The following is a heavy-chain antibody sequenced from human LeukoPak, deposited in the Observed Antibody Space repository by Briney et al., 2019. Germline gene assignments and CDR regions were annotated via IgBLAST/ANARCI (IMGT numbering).Heavy chain of an antibody. CDR1: GFTFSSYG. CDR2: IWYDGSNK. Sequence: HAGGSLRLSCAASGFTFSSYGMHWVRQASGKGLEWVAVIWYDGSNKYYADSVKGRFTISRDNSKNTLYLQMNSLRAEDTAVYYCAKGNYYDSSGYLDYWGQGTLVTVSS. CDR3: AKGNYYDSSGYLDY. J-gene: IGHJ4*02. D-gene: IGHD3-22*01. V-gene: IGHV3-33*06.